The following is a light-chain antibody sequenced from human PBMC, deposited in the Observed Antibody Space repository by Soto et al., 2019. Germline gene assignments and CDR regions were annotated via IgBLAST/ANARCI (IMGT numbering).Light chain of an antibody. CDR2: EVS. CDR1: SSDVGGYNY. CDR3: SSYAGNNNLI. Sequence: QLVLTQPPSASGSPGQSITISCTGTSSDVGGYNYVSWYQQHPGRAPKLIIYEVSKRPSGVPDRFSGSKSDNTASLTVSGLQTEDEADYYCSSYAGNNNLIFGTGTKLTVL. V-gene: IGLV2-8*01. J-gene: IGLJ1*01.